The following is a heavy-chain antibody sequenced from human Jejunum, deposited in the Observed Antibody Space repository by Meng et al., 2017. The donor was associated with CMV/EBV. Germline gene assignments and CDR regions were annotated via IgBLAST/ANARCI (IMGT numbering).Heavy chain of an antibody. CDR3: AIGVGNYLDF. D-gene: IGHD3-10*01. CDR2: INSRSNEI. Sequence: SCAGSGFIFSNYNTKWVRQAPGKGLEWVSYINSRSNEIHYADSVKGRFTISRDNARDTLYLQMNSLRAEDTAVYYCAIGVGNYLDFWGQGTLVTVSS. CDR1: GFIFSNYN. J-gene: IGHJ4*02. V-gene: IGHV3-21*06.